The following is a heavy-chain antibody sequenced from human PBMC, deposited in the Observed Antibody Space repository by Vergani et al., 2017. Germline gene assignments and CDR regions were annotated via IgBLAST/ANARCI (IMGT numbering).Heavy chain of an antibody. D-gene: IGHD4-17*01. J-gene: IGHJ2*01. CDR1: GYTFTGYY. CDR2: INPIFGTA. Sequence: QVQLVQSGAEVKKPGASVKVSCKASGYTFTGYYMHWVRQAPGQGLEWMGWINPIFGTANYAQKFQGRVTITADKSTSTAYMELSSLRSEDTAVYYCARDYGDYEKYFDLWGRGTLVTVSS. V-gene: IGHV1-69*06. CDR3: ARDYGDYEKYFDL.